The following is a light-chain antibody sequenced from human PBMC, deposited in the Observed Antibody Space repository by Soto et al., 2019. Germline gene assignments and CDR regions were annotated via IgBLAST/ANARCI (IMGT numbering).Light chain of an antibody. CDR1: QSVSASF. J-gene: IGKJ2*02. CDR3: QQRGT. V-gene: IGKV3-20*01. Sequence: EIALTQSPGTLSLSPGERATLSCRASQSVSASFLAWYQQKPGQAPRLLIYGESSRATGIPDRFSGSGSGTDFTLTISRLEPEDAAVYYCQQRGTFGQGTKLEIK. CDR2: GES.